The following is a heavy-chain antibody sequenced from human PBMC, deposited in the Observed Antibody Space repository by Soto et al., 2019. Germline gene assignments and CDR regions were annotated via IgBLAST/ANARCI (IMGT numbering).Heavy chain of an antibody. D-gene: IGHD4-4*01. V-gene: IGHV3-30*18. CDR2: ISYDGSNK. Sequence: QVQLVESGGGVVQPWRSLRLSCAASGFTFSSYGMHWVRQSPGKGLEWVAVISYDGSNKYYADSVKGRFTISRDNSKNTLYLQMNSLRAEDTAVYYCAKDRLEDSNYLRWGQGTLVTVSS. CDR3: AKDRLEDSNYLR. CDR1: GFTFSSYG. J-gene: IGHJ4*02.